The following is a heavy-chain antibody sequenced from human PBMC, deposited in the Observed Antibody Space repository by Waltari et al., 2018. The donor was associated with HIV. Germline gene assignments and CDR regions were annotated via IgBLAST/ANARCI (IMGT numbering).Heavy chain of an antibody. CDR1: GYTFTSYD. CDR2: MNPNSGNT. J-gene: IGHJ3*02. CDR3: ASGYYDILTGYQDAFDI. D-gene: IGHD3-9*01. V-gene: IGHV1-8*01. Sequence: QVQLVQSGAEVKKPGASVKVSCKASGYTFTSYDINWVRQATGQGLEWMGWMNPNSGNTGYAQKFQGRVTMTRNTSISTAYMELSSLRSEDTAVYYCASGYYDILTGYQDAFDIWGQGTMVTVSS.